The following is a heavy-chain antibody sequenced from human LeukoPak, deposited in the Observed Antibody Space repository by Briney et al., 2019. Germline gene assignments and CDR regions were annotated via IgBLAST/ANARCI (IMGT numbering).Heavy chain of an antibody. Sequence: ASVKVSCKASGYTFTTYNINWVRQAPGQGLEWMGWISGYNGNTNYAQKLQGRVTMTTDTSTSTAYMELRSLKSDDTAVYYCARGRGAEGLVYCGGDCYSDYWGQGTLVTVSS. CDR3: ARGRGAEGLVYCGGDCYSDY. D-gene: IGHD2-21*02. CDR1: GYTFTTYN. CDR2: ISGYNGNT. J-gene: IGHJ4*02. V-gene: IGHV1-18*01.